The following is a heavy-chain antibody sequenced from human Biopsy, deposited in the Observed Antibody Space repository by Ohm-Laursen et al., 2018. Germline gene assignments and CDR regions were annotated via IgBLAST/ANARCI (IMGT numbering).Heavy chain of an antibody. CDR1: GASISAYY. D-gene: IGHD1-26*01. J-gene: IGHJ3*02. CDR2: IYPGGGT. V-gene: IGHV4-4*07. Sequence: SETLSLTCTVSGASISAYYWSWIRRPPGKGLEWIGRIYPGGGTIYNPSLKSRVTMSVDTSKNHFSLNLNSVTAADTAVYYCAGIVLGPTNDAFDIWGQGTMVTVSS. CDR3: AGIVLGPTNDAFDI.